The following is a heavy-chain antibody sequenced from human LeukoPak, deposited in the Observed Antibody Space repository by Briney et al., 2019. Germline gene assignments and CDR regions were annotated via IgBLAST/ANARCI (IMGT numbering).Heavy chain of an antibody. CDR3: ARKTRGPKIEVAD. D-gene: IGHD3-22*01. CDR2: IDPTDSYS. CDR1: GYSFTSYW. Sequence: GESLKISCKGSGYSFTSYWISWVRQIHGKGLEWMGRIDPTDSYSDYSPSFQGHVTISGDKSISTAYLQWGSLKASDTGMYYCARKTRGPKIEVADWGQGTLVTVS. J-gene: IGHJ4*02. V-gene: IGHV5-10-1*01.